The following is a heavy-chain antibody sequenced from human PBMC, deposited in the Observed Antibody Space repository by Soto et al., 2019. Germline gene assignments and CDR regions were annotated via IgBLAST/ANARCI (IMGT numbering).Heavy chain of an antibody. Sequence: ASVKVSSKASGYTFTGYYMHWVRQAPGQGLEWMGWINPNSGGTNYAQKFQGWVTMTRDTSISTAYMELSRLRSDDTAVYYCARDLGDCSGGSCYFDYWGQGTLVTVSS. D-gene: IGHD2-15*01. CDR2: INPNSGGT. CDR1: GYTFTGYY. V-gene: IGHV1-2*04. J-gene: IGHJ4*02. CDR3: ARDLGDCSGGSCYFDY.